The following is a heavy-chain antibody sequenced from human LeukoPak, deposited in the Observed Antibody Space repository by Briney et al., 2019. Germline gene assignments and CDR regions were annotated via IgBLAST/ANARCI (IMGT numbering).Heavy chain of an antibody. CDR3: ARVPAYYDILTGHLWFDP. J-gene: IGHJ5*02. V-gene: IGHV1-18*01. CDR1: GYTFTSYG. Sequence: ASAKVSCKASGYTFTSYGISWVRQAPGQGLEWMGWISAYNGNTNYAQKLQGRVTMTTDTSTSTAYMELRSLRSDDTAVYYCARVPAYYDILTGHLWFDPWGQGTLVTVSS. CDR2: ISAYNGNT. D-gene: IGHD3-9*01.